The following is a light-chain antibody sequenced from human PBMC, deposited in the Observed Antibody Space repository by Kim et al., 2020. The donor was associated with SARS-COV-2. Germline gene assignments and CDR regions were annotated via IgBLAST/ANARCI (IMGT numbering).Light chain of an antibody. V-gene: IGLV3-9*02. CDR3: QVWDTRTVL. Sequence: SYELTQPLSVSVAPGQTARIPCGGDIVDRSVHWYQQKPGQAPVLLIYRENNRPSGIPERFSGSDSGNTDTLTISGAQDGDEADYYCQVWDTRTVLFGGGT. J-gene: IGLJ2*01. CDR2: REN. CDR1: IVDRS.